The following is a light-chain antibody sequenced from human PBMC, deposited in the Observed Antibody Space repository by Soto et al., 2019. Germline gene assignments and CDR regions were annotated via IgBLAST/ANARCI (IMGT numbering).Light chain of an antibody. Sequence: IQMTQSPSTRSACVGDRVTITCRASQSISSWLAWYQQKPGKAPNLLIYKASTLKSGVPSRFSGSGSATAYTPPIRSLQPADFATYYCQHQTRHSPAFGQGTKVDIK. V-gene: IGKV1-5*03. CDR1: QSISSW. CDR2: KAS. J-gene: IGKJ1*01. CDR3: QHQTRHSPA.